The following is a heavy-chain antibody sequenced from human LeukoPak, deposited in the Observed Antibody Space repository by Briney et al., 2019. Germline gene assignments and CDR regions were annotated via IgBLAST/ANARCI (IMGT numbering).Heavy chain of an antibody. J-gene: IGHJ5*02. Sequence: SETLSLTCAVYGGSFSGYYWSWIRQPPGKGLEWIGTIYHSGSTYYNPSLKSRVTISVDTSKNQFSLKLNPVTAADTAGYYCSGRAGPQLPLGWFDPLGQGTLVIVSS. D-gene: IGHD1-1*01. CDR3: SGRAGPQLPLGWFDP. V-gene: IGHV4-34*01. CDR1: GGSFSGYY. CDR2: IYHSGST.